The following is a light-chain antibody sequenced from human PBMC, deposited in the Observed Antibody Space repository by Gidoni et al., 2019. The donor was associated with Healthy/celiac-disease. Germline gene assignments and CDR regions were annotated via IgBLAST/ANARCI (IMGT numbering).Light chain of an antibody. V-gene: IGLV3-1*01. J-gene: IGLJ2*01. Sequence: SFELTPPPSVSVSPGQTASLTCSGDKLGDKYACWYQQKPGQSPVLVIYQDSKRPSGIPDRFSGSNSGNTATLTISGTQAMDEADYYCQAWDSSTEVFGGGTKLTV. CDR1: KLGDKY. CDR3: QAWDSSTEV. CDR2: QDS.